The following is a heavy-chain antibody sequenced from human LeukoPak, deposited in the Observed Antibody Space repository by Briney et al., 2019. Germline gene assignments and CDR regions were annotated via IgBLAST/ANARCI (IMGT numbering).Heavy chain of an antibody. V-gene: IGHV1-18*01. D-gene: IGHD3-3*01. CDR2: ISAYNGNT. CDR1: GYTFTSYG. Sequence: ASVKVSCKASGYTFTSYGISWVRQAPGQGLEWMGWISAYNGNTNYAQKLQGRVTMTIDTSTSTAYMELRSLRSDDTAVYYCARDRKNYDFWSGYSENDYWGQGTLVTVSS. J-gene: IGHJ4*02. CDR3: ARDRKNYDFWSGYSENDY.